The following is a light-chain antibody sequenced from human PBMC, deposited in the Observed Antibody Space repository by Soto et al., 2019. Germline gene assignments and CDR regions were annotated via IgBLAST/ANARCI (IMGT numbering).Light chain of an antibody. J-gene: IGLJ3*02. CDR2: DNT. Sequence: SYELTQSPSVSVAPGQTAKITCGAPKIATQSVHWSQQKPGQAPVLVVYDNTDRPSGIPERFSASKSGATAILTITRDEAGDEADYYCQVWDGSRDQVVFGGGTKVTVL. V-gene: IGLV3-21*02. CDR3: QVWDGSRDQVV. CDR1: KIATQS.